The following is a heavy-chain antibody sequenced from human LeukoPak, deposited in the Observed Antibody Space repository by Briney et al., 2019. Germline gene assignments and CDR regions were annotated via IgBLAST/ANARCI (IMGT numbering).Heavy chain of an antibody. J-gene: IGHJ4*02. CDR3: ARDVGWELLRRGIGYYFDY. CDR2: ISSSSSYI. D-gene: IGHD1-26*01. Sequence: GGSLRLSGAASGFTFSSYSMNWVRQAPGKGLEWVSSISSSSSYIYYADSVKGRFTISRDNAKNSLYLQMNSLRAEDTAVYYCARDVGWELLRRGIGYYFDYWGQGTLVTVSS. CDR1: GFTFSSYS. V-gene: IGHV3-21*01.